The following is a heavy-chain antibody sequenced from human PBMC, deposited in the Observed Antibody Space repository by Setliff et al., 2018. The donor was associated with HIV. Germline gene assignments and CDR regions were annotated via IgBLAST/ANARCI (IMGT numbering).Heavy chain of an antibody. J-gene: IGHJ6*02. CDR3: ATLPSRDMDV. CDR1: GFTFSDYY. Sequence: GGSLRLSCAASGFTFSDYYMSWIRQAPGKGLEWVSSISSSSSYIYYADSVKGRFTISRDNAKNSLYLQMNSLRAEDTAVYYCATLPSRDMDVWGQGTTVTVSS. D-gene: IGHD3-10*01. CDR2: ISSSSSYI. V-gene: IGHV3-11*06.